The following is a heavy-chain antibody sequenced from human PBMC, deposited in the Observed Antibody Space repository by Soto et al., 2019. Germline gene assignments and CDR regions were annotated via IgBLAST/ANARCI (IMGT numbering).Heavy chain of an antibody. CDR3: ARDSRPGYDILTGYYDY. CDR2: IYTSGST. CDR1: GGSISSYY. D-gene: IGHD3-9*01. J-gene: IGHJ4*02. Sequence: SETLSLTCTVSGGSISSYYWSWIRQPAGKGLEWIGRIYTSGSTNYNPSLKSRVTMSVDTSKNQFSLKLSSVTAADTAVYYCARDSRPGYDILTGYYDYWGQGTLVTVSS. V-gene: IGHV4-4*07.